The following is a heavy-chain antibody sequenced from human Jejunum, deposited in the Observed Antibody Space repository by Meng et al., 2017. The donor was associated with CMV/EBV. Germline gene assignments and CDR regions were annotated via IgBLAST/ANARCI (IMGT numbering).Heavy chain of an antibody. V-gene: IGHV4-39*01. CDR2: IYYNANT. D-gene: IGHD3-10*01. CDR1: GGSISRGDYL. Sequence: GGSISRGDYLWGWIRQPPGKGLEYIGTIYYNANTYCNPSLKSRVTMSVDMSKNQFSLWLSSVTAADTAVYYCARLVLRGVIRNYFDYWGRGTLVTVS. CDR3: ARLVLRGVIRNYFDY. J-gene: IGHJ4*02.